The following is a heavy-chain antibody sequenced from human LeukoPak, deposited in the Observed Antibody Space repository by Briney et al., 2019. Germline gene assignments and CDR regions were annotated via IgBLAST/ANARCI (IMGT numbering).Heavy chain of an antibody. V-gene: IGHV4-59*08. CDR2: IYYSGTT. Sequence: SETLSLTCTVSGGSISSYYWSWIRQPPGKGLEWIGYIYYSGTTNYNPSLKSRVTISVDTSKNQFSLKLSSVTAADTAVYYCARGWRFDYGGNSPYWYFDLWGRGTLVTVSS. CDR3: ARGWRFDYGGNSPYWYFDL. J-gene: IGHJ2*01. CDR1: GGSISSYY. D-gene: IGHD4-23*01.